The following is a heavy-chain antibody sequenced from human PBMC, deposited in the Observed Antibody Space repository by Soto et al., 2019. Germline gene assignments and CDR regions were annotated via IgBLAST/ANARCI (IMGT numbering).Heavy chain of an antibody. D-gene: IGHD5-18*01. J-gene: IGHJ4*02. V-gene: IGHV5-51*01. CDR2: IYPGDSDI. Sequence: PGESLKISCKASGYNFTSHWIGWVRQMPGKGLEWMGIIYPGDSDIRYSPSFQGQVTISADKSITTAYLQWSGLKASDNAIYYCVRQNKWIHLWPHFDYWGQGILVTVSS. CDR1: GYNFTSHW. CDR3: VRQNKWIHLWPHFDY.